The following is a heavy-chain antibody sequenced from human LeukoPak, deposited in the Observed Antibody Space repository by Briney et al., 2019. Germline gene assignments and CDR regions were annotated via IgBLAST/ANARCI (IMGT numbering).Heavy chain of an antibody. V-gene: IGHV4-59*01. CDR3: AREIRDYSNYYFDY. J-gene: IGHJ4*02. Sequence: SETLSLTCTVSGGSISSYYWSWIRQPPGKGLEWIGYIYYSGSTNYNPSLKSRVTISVDTSKNQFSLKLSSVTAADTAVYYCAREIRDYSNYYFDYWGQGTLVTVSS. CDR1: GGSISSYY. CDR2: IYYSGST. D-gene: IGHD4-11*01.